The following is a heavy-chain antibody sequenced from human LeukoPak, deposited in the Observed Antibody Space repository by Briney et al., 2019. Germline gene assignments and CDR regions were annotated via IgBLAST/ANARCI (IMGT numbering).Heavy chain of an antibody. CDR1: GGSISSSSYY. V-gene: IGHV4-39*07. D-gene: IGHD2-2*01. CDR2: IYYSGST. J-gene: IGHJ4*02. Sequence: SETLSLTCTVSGGSISSSSYYWGWIRQPPGKGLEWIGSIYYSGSTYYNPSLKSRVTISVDTSKNQFSLKLSSVTAADTAVYYCASDIVVVPAAFTTPEQVWPIAAAGHLLFDYWGQGTLVTVSS. CDR3: ASDIVVVPAAFTTPEQVWPIAAAGHLLFDY.